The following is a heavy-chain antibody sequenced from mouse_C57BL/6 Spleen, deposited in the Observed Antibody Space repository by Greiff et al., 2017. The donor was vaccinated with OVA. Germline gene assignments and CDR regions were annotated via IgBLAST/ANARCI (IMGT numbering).Heavy chain of an antibody. Sequence: QVQLQQPGAELVKPGASVKLSCKASGYTFTSYWMQWVKQRPGQGLEWIGEIDPSDSYTNYNQKFKGKATLTVDTSSSTAYMQLSSLTSEDAAVYYCARGGYGSSDWYFDVWGTGTTVTVSS. J-gene: IGHJ1*03. D-gene: IGHD1-1*01. CDR1: GYTFTSYW. CDR3: ARGGYGSSDWYFDV. V-gene: IGHV1-50*01. CDR2: IDPSDSYT.